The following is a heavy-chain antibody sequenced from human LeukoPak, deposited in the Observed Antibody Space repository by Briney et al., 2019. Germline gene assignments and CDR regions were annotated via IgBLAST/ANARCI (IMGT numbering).Heavy chain of an antibody. CDR3: ARETTLTGYSSGLGFNY. D-gene: IGHD6-19*01. CDR2: IYDRGTT. J-gene: IGHJ4*02. Sequence: PSETLSLTCAVSGGSISGWYWSWIRQPPGKGREGIGHIYDRGTTNYNPSLKSRVTMSVDSSKNQFSLKLTSVTAADTAVYYCARETTLTGYSSGLGFNYWGQGTLVTVSS. V-gene: IGHV4-59*01. CDR1: GGSISGWY.